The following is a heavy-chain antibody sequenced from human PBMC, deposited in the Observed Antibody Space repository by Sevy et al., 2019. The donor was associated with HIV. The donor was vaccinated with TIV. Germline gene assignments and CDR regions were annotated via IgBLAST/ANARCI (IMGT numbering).Heavy chain of an antibody. J-gene: IGHJ6*03. V-gene: IGHV3-7*01. CDR1: GFTISRYW. D-gene: IGHD3-22*01. CDR2: IKQDGSEQ. Sequence: GGSLRLSCAASGFTISRYWMSWVRQAPGKGLEWVANIKQDGSEQYYVDSVKGRFTISRDNAKNSLYLQMNSLRAEDTAVYYCARDLYDSSGYYYDYYYMDVWGKGTTVTVSS. CDR3: ARDLYDSSGYYYDYYYMDV.